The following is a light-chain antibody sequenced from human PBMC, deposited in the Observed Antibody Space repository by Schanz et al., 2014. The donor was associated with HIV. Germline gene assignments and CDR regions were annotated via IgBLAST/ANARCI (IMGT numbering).Light chain of an antibody. CDR2: DAS. Sequence: EIVLTQSPGTLSLSPGERATLSCRASQTVISSYLAWYQQKPGQAPRLLIYDASHRATGVPPRFSGSGSGTDFTLTISNLEPEDFAVYHCQQRSKLLTFGGGTRVEIK. J-gene: IGKJ4*01. CDR3: QQRSKLLT. CDR1: QTVISSY. V-gene: IGKV3D-20*02.